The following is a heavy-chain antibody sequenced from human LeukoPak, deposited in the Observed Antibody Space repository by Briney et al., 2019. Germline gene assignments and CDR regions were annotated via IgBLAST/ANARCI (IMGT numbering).Heavy chain of an antibody. V-gene: IGHV3-21*01. Sequence: GGSLRLSCAASGFTFSSYSMDWVRQAPGKGLEWVSSISSSSSYIYYADSVKGRFTISRDNAKNSLYLQTTSLRAEDTAVYYCARNRCSSTSCLMGAFDIWGQGTVVTVSS. CDR1: GFTFSSYS. CDR3: ARNRCSSTSCLMGAFDI. D-gene: IGHD2-2*01. J-gene: IGHJ3*02. CDR2: ISSSSSYI.